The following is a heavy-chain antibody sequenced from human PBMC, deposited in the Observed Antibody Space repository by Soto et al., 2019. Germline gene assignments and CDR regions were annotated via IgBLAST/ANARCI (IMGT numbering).Heavy chain of an antibody. CDR3: ARNSITMVRGVPRAVYFDY. Sequence: PSETLSLTCAVSGDSINISHWWNWVRQPPGKGLEWIGQISHSGSTNYNPSLTSRVNKSVDKSKNHFSLKLTSVTAADTAVYYCARNSITMVRGVPRAVYFDYWGQGTLVTVSS. CDR2: ISHSGST. J-gene: IGHJ4*02. D-gene: IGHD3-10*01. V-gene: IGHV4-4*02. CDR1: GDSINISHW.